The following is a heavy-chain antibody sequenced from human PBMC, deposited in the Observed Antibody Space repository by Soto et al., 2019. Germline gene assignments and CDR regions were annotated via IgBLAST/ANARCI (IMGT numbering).Heavy chain of an antibody. V-gene: IGHV2-5*01. CDR1: GFSLSTSGVG. D-gene: IGHD3-22*01. Sequence: ESGPTLVNPTQTLTLTCTFSGFSLSTSGVGVGWIRQPPGKALEWLALIYWNDDKRYSPSLKSRLTITKDTSKNQVVLTMTNMDPVDTATYYCAHRPDSSGYYHTGWFDPWGQGTLVTVSS. CDR2: IYWNDDK. CDR3: AHRPDSSGYYHTGWFDP. J-gene: IGHJ5*02.